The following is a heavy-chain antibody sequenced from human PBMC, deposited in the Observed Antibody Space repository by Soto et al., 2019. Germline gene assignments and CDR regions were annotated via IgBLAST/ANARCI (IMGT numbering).Heavy chain of an antibody. V-gene: IGHV1-69*13. CDR1: GGTFSSYA. Sequence: GASVKVSCKASGGTFSSYAISWVRQAPGQGLEWMGGIIPIFGTANYAQKFQGRVTITADESTSTAYMELSSLRSEDTAVYYCARDGPFAAAGPTYYYYGMDVWGQGTTVTVSS. D-gene: IGHD6-13*01. CDR2: IIPIFGTA. J-gene: IGHJ6*02. CDR3: ARDGPFAAAGPTYYYYGMDV.